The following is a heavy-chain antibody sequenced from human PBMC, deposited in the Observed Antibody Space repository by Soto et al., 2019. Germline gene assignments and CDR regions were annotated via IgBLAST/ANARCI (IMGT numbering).Heavy chain of an antibody. J-gene: IGHJ4*02. CDR1: GFSLSTSAEG. D-gene: IGHD2-2*01. CDR3: AHGSCTSADCYPNPYLDY. Sequence: QITLKESGPTLVNPTQTLTLTCTFSGFSLSTSAEGVGWIRQPPGKALEWLALIYWDGDERYSPSLKSRLTITKDTSKNQVVRTMTNMDPADTATYSCAHGSCTSADCYPNPYLDYWGQGILVTVSS. CDR2: IYWDGDE. V-gene: IGHV2-5*02.